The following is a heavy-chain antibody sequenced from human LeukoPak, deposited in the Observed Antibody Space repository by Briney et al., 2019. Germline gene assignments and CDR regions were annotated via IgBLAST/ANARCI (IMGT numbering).Heavy chain of an antibody. CDR2: INPSGGST. CDR3: AGHTIRIAAVDDAFDI. V-gene: IGHV1-46*01. D-gene: IGHD6-13*01. CDR1: GYTFTSYY. J-gene: IGHJ3*02. Sequence: GASVTVSCKASGYTFTSYYMHWVRQAPGQGLEWMGIINPSGGSTSYAQKFQGRVTMTRDTSTSTVYMELSSLRSEDTAVYYCAGHTIRIAAVDDAFDIWGQGTMVTVSS.